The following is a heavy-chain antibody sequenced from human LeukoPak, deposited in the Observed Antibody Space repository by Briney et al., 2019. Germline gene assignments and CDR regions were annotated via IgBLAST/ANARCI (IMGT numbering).Heavy chain of an antibody. V-gene: IGHV1-2*02. CDR3: AGDSGTTSRALHF. Sequence: GASVKVSCKASGYTFTGYYMHWVRQAPGPGLVWMGWINPNSGGTNYAQKFQGRVTMTRDTSISTAYMELSRLRSDDTAVYYCAGDSGTTSRALHFWGQGTMVTVSS. J-gene: IGHJ3*01. CDR2: INPNSGGT. CDR1: GYTFTGYY. D-gene: IGHD1-26*01.